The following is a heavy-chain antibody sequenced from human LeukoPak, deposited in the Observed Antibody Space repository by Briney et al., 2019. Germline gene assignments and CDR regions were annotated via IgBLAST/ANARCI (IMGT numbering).Heavy chain of an antibody. CDR2: VSGNGAGT. D-gene: IGHD1-14*01. Sequence: GGSLRLSCAASRFTFSSYAMRWVRQAPGKGLEWVSGVSGNGAGTYYADSVKGRFTISRDNSKNMLYLQMNSLRAEDTALYYSAKTPWYNRGRSTDYWGQGTLVTVSS. V-gene: IGHV3-23*01. J-gene: IGHJ4*02. CDR3: AKTPWYNRGRSTDY. CDR1: RFTFSSYA.